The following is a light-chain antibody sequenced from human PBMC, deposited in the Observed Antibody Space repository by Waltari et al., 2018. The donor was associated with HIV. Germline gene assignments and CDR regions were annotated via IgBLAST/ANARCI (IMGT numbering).Light chain of an antibody. CDR2: RNN. CDR1: SSNIGSNC. CDR3: ATWNDSL. Sequence: QSVLTQPPSASGTPGQRVTISCSGSSSNIGSNCVYWNHHLPGKAPKLLVYRNNPRPSGVPDRLSGSKSGTSASLAISGLRSEDEADYYCATWNDSLVGGGTKLTVL. J-gene: IGLJ2*01. V-gene: IGLV1-47*01.